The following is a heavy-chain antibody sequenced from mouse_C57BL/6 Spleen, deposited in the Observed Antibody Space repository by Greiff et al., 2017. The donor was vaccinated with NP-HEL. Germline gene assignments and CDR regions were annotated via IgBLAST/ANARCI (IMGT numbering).Heavy chain of an antibody. J-gene: IGHJ2*01. V-gene: IGHV1-75*01. Sequence: QVQLKQSGPELVKPGASVKISCKASGYTFTDYYINWVKQRPGQGLEWIGWIFPGSGSTYYNEKFKGKATLTVDKSSSTAYMLLSSLTSEDSAVYFCARSSPLITTVVATVDYWGQGTTLTVSS. CDR3: ARSSPLITTVVATVDY. CDR1: GYTFTDYY. CDR2: IFPGSGST. D-gene: IGHD1-1*01.